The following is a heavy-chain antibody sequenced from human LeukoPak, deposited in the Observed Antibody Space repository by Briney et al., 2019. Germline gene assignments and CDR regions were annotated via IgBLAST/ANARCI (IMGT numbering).Heavy chain of an antibody. CDR3: QGCYYYDSSGYPLDY. D-gene: IGHD3-22*01. CDR1: GFTFSNAW. V-gene: IGHV3-15*01. Sequence: PGGSLRLSCAASGFTFSNAWMSWVRQAPGKGLEWVGRIKSKTDGGTTDYAAPVKGRFTISRDDSKNTLYLQMNSLKTEDTAVYYCQGCYYYDSSGYPLDYWGQGTLVTVSS. J-gene: IGHJ4*02. CDR2: IKSKTDGGTT.